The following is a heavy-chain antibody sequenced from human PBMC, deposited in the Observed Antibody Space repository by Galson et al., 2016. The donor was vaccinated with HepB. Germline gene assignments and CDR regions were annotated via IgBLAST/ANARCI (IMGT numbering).Heavy chain of an antibody. D-gene: IGHD3-10*02. CDR3: ARSQARDVREVVGYFQH. V-gene: IGHV3-23*01. J-gene: IGHJ1*01. CDR2: ISGSGATT. CDR1: GFTFSSYA. Sequence: SLRLSCAASGFTFSSYAMNWVRQAPGKGLEWVSRISGSGATTHDADSVKGRFTISRDNSKTTRYLQMNSLRGEDTAVYYCARSQARDVREVVGYFQHWGQGTLVTVSS.